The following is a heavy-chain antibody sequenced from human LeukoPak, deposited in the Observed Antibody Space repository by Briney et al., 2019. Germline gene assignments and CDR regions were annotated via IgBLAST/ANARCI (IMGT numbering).Heavy chain of an antibody. CDR2: ITGGGDT. D-gene: IGHD3-10*01. Sequence: PGGSLRLSCAASGFTFVNSAMGWVRQAPGKGLEWVSSITGGGDTYYADSVRGRFTISRDNSRNTLYLQMNRLSAEDTDVYYCARGSTPGNGYYFGYWGQGTLVTVSS. CDR1: GFTFVNSA. J-gene: IGHJ4*02. CDR3: ARGSTPGNGYYFGY. V-gene: IGHV3-23*01.